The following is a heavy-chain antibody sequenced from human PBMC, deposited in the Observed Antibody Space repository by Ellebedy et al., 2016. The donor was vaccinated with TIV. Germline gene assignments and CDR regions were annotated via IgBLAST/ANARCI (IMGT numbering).Heavy chain of an antibody. V-gene: IGHV5-51*01. J-gene: IGHJ4*02. CDR2: IYPRSSDSDT. Sequence: GESLKLSCKASGYSFTNYWIGWVRQSPGKGLEWMGIIYPRSSDSDTLYSPSFQGQVTISVHTSNSTAYLQWSSLKASDIAIYYCARTYYYDDSGYFDFWGQGALVTVSS. D-gene: IGHD3-22*01. CDR1: GYSFTNYW. CDR3: ARTYYYDDSGYFDF.